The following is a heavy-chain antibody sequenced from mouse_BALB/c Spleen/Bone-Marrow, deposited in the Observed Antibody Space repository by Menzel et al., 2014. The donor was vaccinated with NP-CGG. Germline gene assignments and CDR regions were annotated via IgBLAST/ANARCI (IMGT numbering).Heavy chain of an antibody. V-gene: IGHV3-5*02. CDR1: GISITTGNYR. Sequence: EVKLVESGPGLVKPSQTVSLTCTVTGISITTGNYRWSWTRQFPGNKLEWIGYIYYSGTITYNPSLTSRTTITRDTSKDQFFLEMNSLTAEDTATYYCARELYYFDYWGQGTTLTVSS. CDR3: ARELYYFDY. J-gene: IGHJ2*01. CDR2: IYYSGTI.